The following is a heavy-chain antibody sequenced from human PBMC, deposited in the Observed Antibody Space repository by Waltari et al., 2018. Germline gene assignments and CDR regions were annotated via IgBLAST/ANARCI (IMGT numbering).Heavy chain of an antibody. J-gene: IGHJ4*02. Sequence: QITLKESGPTLVKPTQTLTLTCTFSGFSLSNSGVGGGRSRQPPGKALEWLALIFWDDDKRYSPSLKNRLTITKDTSKNQVVLTMTNMDPVDTATYYCAHRPWWLRGRVGFDYWGQGTLVTVSS. CDR3: AHRPWWLRGRVGFDY. CDR1: GFSLSNSGVG. D-gene: IGHD5-12*01. V-gene: IGHV2-5*02. CDR2: IFWDDDK.